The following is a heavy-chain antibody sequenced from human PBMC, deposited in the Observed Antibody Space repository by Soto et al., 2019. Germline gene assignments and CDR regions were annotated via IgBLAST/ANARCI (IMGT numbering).Heavy chain of an antibody. V-gene: IGHV5-51*01. CDR1: GYSFTSYW. J-gene: IGHJ6*02. D-gene: IGHD2-2*02. Sequence: GASLKISCNGSGYSFTSYWIGWVRQMPGKGLEWMGIIYPGDSDTRYSPSFQGQVTISADKSISTAYLQWSSLKASDTAMYYCARRLADCSSTSCYTPDYYYYGMDVWGQGTTVTVSS. CDR3: ARRLADCSSTSCYTPDYYYYGMDV. CDR2: IYPGDSDT.